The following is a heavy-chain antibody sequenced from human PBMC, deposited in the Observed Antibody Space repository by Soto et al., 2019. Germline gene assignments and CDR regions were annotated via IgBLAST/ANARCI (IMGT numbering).Heavy chain of an antibody. D-gene: IGHD2-15*01. CDR3: ARALFYCSGGSCYGNWFDP. J-gene: IGHJ5*02. V-gene: IGHV4-34*01. CDR1: GGSFSGYC. Sequence: PSETLSLTCAVYGGSFSGYCWSWIRQPPGKGLEWIGEINHSGSTNYNPSLKSRVTISVDTSKNQFSLKLSSVTAADTAVYYCARALFYCSGGSCYGNWFDPWGQGTLVTVSS. CDR2: INHSGST.